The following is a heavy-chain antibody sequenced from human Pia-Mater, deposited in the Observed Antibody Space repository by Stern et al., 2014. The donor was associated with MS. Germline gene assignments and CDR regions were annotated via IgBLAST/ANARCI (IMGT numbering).Heavy chain of an antibody. J-gene: IGHJ4*02. D-gene: IGHD3-10*01. Sequence: EVQLVESGGGLVQPGGSLRLSCAASGFTFSSYWLHWVRQAPGKGLVRVSRIDSDGSTTSYEDSVKGRFTISRDNAKNTVYLQMNSLRAEDTAVYYCARAISAMVRGVTDYWGQGTLVTVSS. CDR1: GFTFSSYW. CDR2: IDSDGSTT. V-gene: IGHV3-74*01. CDR3: ARAISAMVRGVTDY.